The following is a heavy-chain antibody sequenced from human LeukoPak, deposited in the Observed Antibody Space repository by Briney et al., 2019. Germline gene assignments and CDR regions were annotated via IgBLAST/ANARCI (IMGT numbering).Heavy chain of an antibody. CDR3: AKGLGRDS. J-gene: IGHJ4*02. CDR2: IKEDGSEK. V-gene: IGHV3-7*01. Sequence: TGGTLRLSCAVSGFTFSTHWMTWFRQAPGKGLEWVANIKEDGSEKYYADSVKGRFSISRDNTKNSLYLQMGRLRVEDAAMYYCAKGLGRDSWGQGTLVTVSS. CDR1: GFTFSTHW. D-gene: IGHD7-27*01.